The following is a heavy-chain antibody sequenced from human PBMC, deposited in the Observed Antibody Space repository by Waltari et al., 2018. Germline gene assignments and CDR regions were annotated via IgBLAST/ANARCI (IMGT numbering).Heavy chain of an antibody. V-gene: IGHV3-66*01. CDR1: GFSVSDTF. J-gene: IGHJ4*02. CDR3: ARGGGYRVFDS. CDR2: IDRDGYT. D-gene: IGHD2-15*01. Sequence: EVMLVEAGGDLVQRGGSLRLSCAVSGFSVSDTFLAWVRQAPGKGLEWVSGIDRDGYTYYQDSAKGRFTISRDGFKNTLYLQMDSLRPEDTALYYCARGGGYRVFDSWGQGTLVTVSA.